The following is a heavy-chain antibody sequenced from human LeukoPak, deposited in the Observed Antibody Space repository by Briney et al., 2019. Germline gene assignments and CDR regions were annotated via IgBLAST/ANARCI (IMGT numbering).Heavy chain of an antibody. CDR2: FDPEDGET. CDR3: ATDSGPTGTHYYYYYGMDV. Sequence: AAGTVSFKGAGYTLTELCMHWGRQAPGKGMEWMGGFDPEDGETIYAQKFQGRVTMTEDTSTDPAYMELSSLRSEDTAVYYCATDSGPTGTHYYYYYGMDVWGQGTTVTVSS. D-gene: IGHD1-1*01. CDR1: GYTLTELC. V-gene: IGHV1-24*01. J-gene: IGHJ6*02.